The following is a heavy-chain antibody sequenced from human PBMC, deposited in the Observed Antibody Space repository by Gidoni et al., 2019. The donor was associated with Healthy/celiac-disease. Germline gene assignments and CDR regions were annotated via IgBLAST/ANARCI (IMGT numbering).Heavy chain of an antibody. CDR1: GFSLSTSGVG. D-gene: IGHD6-19*01. CDR3: AHSMQQWLVWLGYFDY. CDR2: IYWTDDK. V-gene: IGHV2-5*01. Sequence: QITLKESGPTLVPPTQTLTLTCTFSGFSLSTSGVGVGWIRQPPGKALEWLALIYWTDDKRYIPSLKSRLTITKDTSKNQVVLTMTNMDPVDTATYYCAHSMQQWLVWLGYFDYWGQGTLVTVSS. J-gene: IGHJ4*02.